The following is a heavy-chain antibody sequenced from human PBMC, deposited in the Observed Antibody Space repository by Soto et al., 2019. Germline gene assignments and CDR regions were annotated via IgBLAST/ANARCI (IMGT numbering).Heavy chain of an antibody. D-gene: IGHD6-13*01. CDR1: GFTFSSYG. Sequence: QPGGSLRLSCAASGFTFSSYGMHWVRQAPGKGLEWVAVISYDGSNKYYADSVKGRFTISRDNSKNTLYLQMNSLRAEDTAVYYCAKRNGYGGSWYPHGMDVWGQGTTVTVSS. CDR3: AKRNGYGGSWYPHGMDV. CDR2: ISYDGSNK. J-gene: IGHJ6*02. V-gene: IGHV3-30*18.